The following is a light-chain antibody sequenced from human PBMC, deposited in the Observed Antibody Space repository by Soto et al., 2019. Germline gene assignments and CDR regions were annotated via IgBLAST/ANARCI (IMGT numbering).Light chain of an antibody. CDR3: QQYYIVETYSHT. V-gene: IGKV1-5*03. J-gene: IGKJ2*01. Sequence: DIQMTQSPSTLSASVGDRVTITCRASQSISNWLAWYQQKPGKAPKLLIYKASSLESGVPSRFSCSGSSTEFTLTVSSLQPDDFGSYHCQQYYIVETYSHTFCQGTKLEVK. CDR1: QSISNW. CDR2: KAS.